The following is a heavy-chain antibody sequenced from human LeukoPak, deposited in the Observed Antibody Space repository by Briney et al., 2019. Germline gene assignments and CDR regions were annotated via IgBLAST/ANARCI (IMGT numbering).Heavy chain of an antibody. Sequence: PSETLSLTCTVSGGSISSGDYYWSWIRQPPGKGLEWIGYIYYSGSTYYNPSLKSRVTISVDTSKNQFSLKLSSVTAADTAVYYCARGREWELSTHFDYWGQGTLVTVSS. J-gene: IGHJ4*02. CDR1: GGSISSGDYY. D-gene: IGHD1-26*01. CDR3: ARGREWELSTHFDY. V-gene: IGHV4-30-4*01. CDR2: IYYSGST.